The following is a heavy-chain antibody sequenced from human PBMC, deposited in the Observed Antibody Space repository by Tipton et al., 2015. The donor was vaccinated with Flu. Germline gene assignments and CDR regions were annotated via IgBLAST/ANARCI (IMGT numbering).Heavy chain of an antibody. J-gene: IGHJ5*02. CDR1: GGSFSGYY. V-gene: IGHV4-34*01. Sequence: TLSLTCAVYGGSFSGYYWSWIRQPPGKGLEWIGTIYYSGSTYFNPSLKSRVTMAVDTSKNQFSLKLNSVTAADTAVYYCARVGLLTVFGLLIPNHFDPWGQGTLVTVSS. D-gene: IGHD3/OR15-3a*01. CDR3: ARVGLLTVFGLLIPNHFDP. CDR2: IYYSGST.